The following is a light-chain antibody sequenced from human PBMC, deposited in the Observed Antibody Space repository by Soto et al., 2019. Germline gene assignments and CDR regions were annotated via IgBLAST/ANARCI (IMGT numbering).Light chain of an antibody. Sequence: ASVGGRVTIPCRASQSISSYLNWYQQKPGKAPKLLIYAASSLQSGVPSRFSGSGSGTDFTLTISSLQPEDFATYYCQQSYSTLITFGQGTRLEIK. V-gene: IGKV1-39*01. CDR3: QQSYSTLIT. CDR1: QSISSY. CDR2: AAS. J-gene: IGKJ5*01.